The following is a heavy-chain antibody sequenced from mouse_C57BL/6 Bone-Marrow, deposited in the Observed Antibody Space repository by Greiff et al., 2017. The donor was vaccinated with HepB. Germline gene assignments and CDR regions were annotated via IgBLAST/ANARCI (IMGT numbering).Heavy chain of an antibody. Sequence: VQLQQSVAELVRPLSSVQLSCTAPGFNIHNTYSHSVKHRPEQGLEWIGRIDPANGNTKYAPKFPGKATITADTSSNTAYLPLSSLSSEDTAIYYCASYCEQLRRRKAWFAYWGQEALVTVSA. D-gene: IGHD3-2*02. J-gene: IGHJ3*01. CDR1: GFNIHNTY. V-gene: IGHV14-3*01. CDR3: ASYCEQLRRRKAWFAY. CDR2: IDPANGNT.